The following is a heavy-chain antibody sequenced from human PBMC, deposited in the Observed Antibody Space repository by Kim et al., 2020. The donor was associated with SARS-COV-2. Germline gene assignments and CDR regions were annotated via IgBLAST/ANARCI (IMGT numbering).Heavy chain of an antibody. Sequence: GGSLRLSCAASGFTVSSNYMSWVRQAPGKGLEWVSVIYSGGSTYYADSVKGRFTISRDNSKNTRYLQMNSLRAEDTAVYYCSREFHTWAYNWFDPWGQGTLVTVSS. V-gene: IGHV3-53*01. CDR3: SREFHTWAYNWFDP. J-gene: IGHJ5*02. CDR2: IYSGGST. CDR1: GFTVSSNY. D-gene: IGHD1-26*01.